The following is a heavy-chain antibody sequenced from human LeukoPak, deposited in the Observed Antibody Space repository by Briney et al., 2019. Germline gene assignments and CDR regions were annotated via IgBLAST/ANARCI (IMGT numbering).Heavy chain of an antibody. V-gene: IGHV3-7*03. CDR1: GFTFSSYW. J-gene: IGHJ4*02. Sequence: PGGSLRLSCAASGFTFSSYWMSWVRQAPGKGLEWVANIKQDGSEKYYVDSVKGRFTISRDNAKNSLYLQMNSLRAEDTALYYCARELYGSGLPIDYWGQGTLVTVSS. CDR3: ARELYGSGLPIDY. CDR2: IKQDGSEK. D-gene: IGHD6-25*01.